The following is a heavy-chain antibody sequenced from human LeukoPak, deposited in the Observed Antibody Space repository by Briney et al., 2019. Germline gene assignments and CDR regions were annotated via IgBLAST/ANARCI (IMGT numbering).Heavy chain of an antibody. CDR1: GGSMKRSY. J-gene: IGHJ4*02. Sequence: PSETLSLTCLVSGGSMKRSYWTWIRQAPGKGLEWIGNIDDSGNTNYSPSLKSRVTISLDTSKNQFSLRVTSVTAADTAVYYCARHVKGATPLFYFDYWGQGTLVTVSS. V-gene: IGHV4-59*01. D-gene: IGHD1-26*01. CDR3: ARHVKGATPLFYFDY. CDR2: IDDSGNT.